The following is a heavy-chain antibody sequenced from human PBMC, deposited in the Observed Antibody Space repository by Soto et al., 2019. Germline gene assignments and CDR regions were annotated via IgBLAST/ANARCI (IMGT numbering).Heavy chain of an antibody. Sequence: GGSLRLSCVASGITVTSYWMHWVRQAPGKGLVWVSRINRDGSSTNYADSVKGRFTISRDNTKNTLYLQMNSLRAEDTAVYYCAREAAVACTVFDYWGQGVLVTVSS. CDR3: AREAAVACTVFDY. D-gene: IGHD6-19*01. V-gene: IGHV3-74*01. CDR1: GITVTSYW. CDR2: INRDGSST. J-gene: IGHJ4*02.